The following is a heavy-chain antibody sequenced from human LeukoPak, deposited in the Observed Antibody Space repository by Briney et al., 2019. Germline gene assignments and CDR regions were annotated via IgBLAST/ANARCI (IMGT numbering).Heavy chain of an antibody. V-gene: IGHV3-53*04. D-gene: IGHD3-22*01. CDR1: GFTFSSYW. Sequence: GGSLRLSCAASGFTFSSYWMSWVRQAPGKGLEWVSVIYSGGSTYYADSVKGRFTISRHNPKNTLYLQMNSLSPEDTAVYYCARASDYYDDSGYYYDYWGQGTLVTVSS. CDR3: ARASDYYDDSGYYYDY. J-gene: IGHJ4*02. CDR2: IYSGGST.